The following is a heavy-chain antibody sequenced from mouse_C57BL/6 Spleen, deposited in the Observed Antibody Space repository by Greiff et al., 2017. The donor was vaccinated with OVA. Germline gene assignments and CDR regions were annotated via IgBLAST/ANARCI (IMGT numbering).Heavy chain of an antibody. CDR2: IDPSDSYT. D-gene: IGHD1-1*01. V-gene: IGHV1-50*01. CDR3: GTTGYFDV. Sequence: VQLQQSGAELVKPGASVKLSCKASGYTFTSYWMQWVKQRPGQGLEWIGEIDPSDSYTNYNQKFKGKATLTVDTSSSTAYMQLSSLTSEDSAVYYCGTTGYFDVWGTGTTVTVSS. CDR1: GYTFTSYW. J-gene: IGHJ1*03.